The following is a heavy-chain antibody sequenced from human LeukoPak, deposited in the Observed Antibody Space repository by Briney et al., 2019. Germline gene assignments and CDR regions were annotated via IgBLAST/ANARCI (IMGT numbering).Heavy chain of an antibody. CDR2: INHSGST. CDR1: GGSFSGYY. J-gene: IGHJ5*02. CDR3: ARSGWNYNWFDP. Sequence: PSETLSLTCAVYGGSFSGYYWSWIRQPPGKGLEWIGEINHSGSTNYNPSLKSRVTISVDTSKNQFSLKLSSVTAADTAVYYCARSGWNYNWFDPWGQGTLVTVSS. V-gene: IGHV4-34*01. D-gene: IGHD1-7*01.